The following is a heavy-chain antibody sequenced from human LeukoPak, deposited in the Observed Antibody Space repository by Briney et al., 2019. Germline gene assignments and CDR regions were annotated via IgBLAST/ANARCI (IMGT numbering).Heavy chain of an antibody. D-gene: IGHD6-19*01. CDR2: IYYTGST. CDR1: GGPISTTDDY. Sequence: SETLSLTCTVSGGPISTTDDYWGWIRQPPGKGPEWIGSIYYTGSTFYNPSLKSRVTMSVDTSKNQFSLKLSSVTAADTAVYYCASEIAVAGTPDYWGQGTLVTVSS. V-gene: IGHV4-39*07. CDR3: ASEIAVAGTPDY. J-gene: IGHJ4*02.